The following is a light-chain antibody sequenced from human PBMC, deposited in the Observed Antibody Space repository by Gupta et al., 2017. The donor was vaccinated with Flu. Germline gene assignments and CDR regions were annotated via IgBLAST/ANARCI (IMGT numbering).Light chain of an antibody. CDR2: SNN. CDR1: SSKIGSNT. J-gene: IGLJ3*02. V-gene: IGLV1-44*01. CDR3: AAWDDSRNRQV. Sequence: RVTISCSGSSSKIGSNTVLWYQQHPVTAPNLLIYSNNQRPSGVPERFSGSKSGTSAALAINGLQAEDEADYYCAAWDDSRNRQVFGGGTKLTVL.